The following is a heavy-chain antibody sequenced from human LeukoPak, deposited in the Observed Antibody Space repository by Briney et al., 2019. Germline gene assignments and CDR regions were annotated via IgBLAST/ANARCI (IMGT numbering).Heavy chain of an antibody. CDR2: LYYSGST. D-gene: IGHD5-24*01. J-gene: IGHJ4*02. CDR3: ARSRDGYTFDY. CDR1: GGSISSYY. V-gene: IGHV4-59*01. Sequence: SETLSLTCTVSGGSISSYYWSWIRQPPGKGLEWIGYLYYSGSTNYNPSLKSRVTTSLDTSKNQFSLKLSSVTAADTAVYYCARSRDGYTFDYWGQGTLVTVSS.